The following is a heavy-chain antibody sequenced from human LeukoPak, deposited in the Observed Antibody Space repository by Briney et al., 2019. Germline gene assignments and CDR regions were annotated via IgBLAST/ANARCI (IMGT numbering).Heavy chain of an antibody. V-gene: IGHV3-30*02. CDR1: GSTFSNYG. Sequence: GGSLRFSCAASGSTFSNYGMHWVRQAPGKGLKWVGFIQSDGSNTNYEDSVKGRFTIPRDKSTHTPYPQMSSLRAEDTAMSYCAKDSHSYCTGASCYSHGRGFDYWGQGILVTVSS. CDR2: IQSDGSNT. CDR3: AKDSHSYCTGASCYSHGRGFDY. D-gene: IGHD2-15*01. J-gene: IGHJ4*02.